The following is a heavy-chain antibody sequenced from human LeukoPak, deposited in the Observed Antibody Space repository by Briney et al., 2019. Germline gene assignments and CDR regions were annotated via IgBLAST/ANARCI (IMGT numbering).Heavy chain of an antibody. Sequence: GGSLRLSCAVFGSGFPSSNAWMSWVRQAPGKGLEWVSGINWNGGSTGYADSVKGRFTISRDNAKNSLYLQMNSLRAEDTALYYCARAADTAMVMQYDYRGQGTLVTVSS. CDR2: INWNGGST. J-gene: IGHJ4*02. CDR3: ARAADTAMVMQYDY. D-gene: IGHD5-18*01. V-gene: IGHV3-20*04. CDR1: GFPSSNAW.